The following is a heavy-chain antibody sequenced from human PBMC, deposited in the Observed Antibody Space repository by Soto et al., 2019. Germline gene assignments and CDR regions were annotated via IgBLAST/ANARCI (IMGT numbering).Heavy chain of an antibody. V-gene: IGHV3-23*01. J-gene: IGHJ6*02. D-gene: IGHD2-2*01. CDR3: AKRYCSSTSCWSYYYYGMDL. CDR2: ISGSGGST. Sequence: GGSLRLSCAASGFTFSSYAMSWVRQAPGKGLEWVSAISGSGGSTYYADSVKGRFTISRDNSKNTLYLQMNSLRAEDTAVYYCAKRYCSSTSCWSYYYYGMDLWGQGTTVTVSS. CDR1: GFTFSSYA.